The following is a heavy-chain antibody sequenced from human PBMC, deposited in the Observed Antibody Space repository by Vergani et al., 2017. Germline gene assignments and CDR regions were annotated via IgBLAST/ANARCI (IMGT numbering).Heavy chain of an antibody. V-gene: IGHV4-59*01. CDR3: ARVTRDGYNYYYYGMDV. Sequence: QVQPQESGPGLVKPSETLSLTCTVSGGSISSYYWSWIRQPPGKGLEWIGYIYYSGSTNYNPSLKSRVTISVDTSKNQFSLKLSSVTAADTAVYYCARVTRDGYNYYYYGMDVWGQGTTVTVSS. CDR1: GGSISSYY. D-gene: IGHD5-24*01. CDR2: IYYSGST. J-gene: IGHJ6*02.